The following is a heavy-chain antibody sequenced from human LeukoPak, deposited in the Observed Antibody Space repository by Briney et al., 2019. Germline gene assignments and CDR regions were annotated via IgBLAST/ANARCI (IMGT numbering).Heavy chain of an antibody. V-gene: IGHV3-23*01. Sequence: PGGSLRLSCAASGFTFSSYAMSWVRQAPGKGLEWVSAISGSGGSTYYADSVKGRFTISRDNSKNTLYLQMNSLRAEDTAVYYCAKGVGCSGGTCYSGHGMDVWGQGTTVTVSS. CDR3: AKGVGCSGGTCYSGHGMDV. CDR1: GFTFSSYA. D-gene: IGHD2-15*01. J-gene: IGHJ6*02. CDR2: ISGSGGST.